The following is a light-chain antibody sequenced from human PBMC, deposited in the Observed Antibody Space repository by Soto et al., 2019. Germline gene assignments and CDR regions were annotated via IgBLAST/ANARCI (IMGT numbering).Light chain of an antibody. CDR1: QSLSSSF. CDR2: GAS. V-gene: IGKV3-20*01. J-gene: IGKJ2*01. Sequence: VLTQSPGTLSLSPGERATLSCRASQSLSSSFLAWYQKKPGLAPRLLLYGASNRATGIPDRFSGSGSGTDFTLSISRLEPEDFAVYFCLQYASPLYTFGQGTKLEIE. CDR3: LQYASPLYT.